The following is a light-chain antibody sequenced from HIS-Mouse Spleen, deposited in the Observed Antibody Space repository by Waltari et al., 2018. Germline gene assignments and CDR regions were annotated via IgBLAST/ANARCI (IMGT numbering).Light chain of an antibody. J-gene: IGLJ3*02. CDR1: SSDVGSYNL. CDR2: EGS. CDR3: CSYAGSSTWV. V-gene: IGLV2-23*01. Sequence: QSALTQPAAVSGSPGQSLTISCTGPSSDVGSYNLVSWYQQHPGKAPQPMIYEGSKRPSGVSNRFSGSKSGNTASLTISGLQAEDEADYYCCSYAGSSTWVFGGGTKLTVL.